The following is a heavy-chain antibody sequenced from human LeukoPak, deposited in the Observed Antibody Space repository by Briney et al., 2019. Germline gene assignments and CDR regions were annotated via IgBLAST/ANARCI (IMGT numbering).Heavy chain of an antibody. J-gene: IGHJ3*02. V-gene: IGHV1-46*01. CDR1: GYTFTNYY. D-gene: IGHD5-12*01. CDR2: IRPNDGNT. CDR3: ARKVGYIGHDHMRHHDVFDM. Sequence: GASVKVSCKASGYTFTNYYMHWVRQAPGQGLEWMGVIRPNDGNTQSAQKFQGRVTMTRDMSTSTVYMELSSLRSEDTAVYYCARKVGYIGHDHMRHHDVFDMWGQGTMVTVSS.